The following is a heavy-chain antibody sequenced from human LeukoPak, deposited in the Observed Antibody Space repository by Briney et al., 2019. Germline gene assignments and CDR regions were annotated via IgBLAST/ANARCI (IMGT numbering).Heavy chain of an antibody. V-gene: IGHV4-39*01. CDR1: GDSISSTSYY. CDR3: ARHGYYYYYMDV. CDR2: IYCSAST. J-gene: IGHJ6*03. Sequence: SETLSLTCTVSGDSISSTSYYWGWIRQPPGKGLEWIGTIYCSASTYYTPSLKSRVTISVDTSKNQFSLKLSSVAAADTAVYYCARHGYYYYYMDVWGKGTTVTVSS.